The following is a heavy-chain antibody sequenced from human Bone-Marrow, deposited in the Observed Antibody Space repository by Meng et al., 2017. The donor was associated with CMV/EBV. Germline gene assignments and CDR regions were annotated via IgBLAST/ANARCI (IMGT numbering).Heavy chain of an antibody. Sequence: QVQLVQSGAEVKKPGASVKVSCKASGYTFTGYYMHWVRQAPGQGLEWMGWISPNSGGTNYAQKFQGRVTMTRDTSISTAYMELSRLRSDDTAVYYCARVVVATSINNWFDPWGQGTLVTVSS. J-gene: IGHJ5*02. V-gene: IGHV1-2*02. D-gene: IGHD5-12*01. CDR1: GYTFTGYY. CDR3: ARVVVATSINNWFDP. CDR2: ISPNSGGT.